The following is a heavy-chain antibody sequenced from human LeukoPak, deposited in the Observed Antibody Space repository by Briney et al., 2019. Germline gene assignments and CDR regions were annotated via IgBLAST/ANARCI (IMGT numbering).Heavy chain of an antibody. CDR1: GGSISNYY. V-gene: IGHV4-59*12. CDR3: ARGLRYGSGRINWFDP. Sequence: SETLSLTCTVSGGSISNYYWSWIRQPPGKGLEWIGYIYSSGSTNFNPSLKSRVTISVDTSKNHFSLKLSSVTAADTAVYYCARGLRYGSGRINWFDPWGQGTLVTVSS. CDR2: IYSSGST. D-gene: IGHD3-10*01. J-gene: IGHJ5*02.